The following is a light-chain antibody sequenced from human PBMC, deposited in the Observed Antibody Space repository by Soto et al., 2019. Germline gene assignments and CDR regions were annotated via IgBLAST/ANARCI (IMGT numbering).Light chain of an antibody. CDR3: QQRSNWPIT. V-gene: IGKV3-11*01. CDR2: DAS. J-gene: IGKJ5*01. CDR1: QSVSSY. Sequence: DIVLTQSPGTLSLSPGDRATLSCRASQSVSSYLAWYQQKPGQAPRLLIYDASNRATGIPARFSGSGSGTDFTLTISSLEPEDFAVYYCQQRSNWPITFGQGTRLEIK.